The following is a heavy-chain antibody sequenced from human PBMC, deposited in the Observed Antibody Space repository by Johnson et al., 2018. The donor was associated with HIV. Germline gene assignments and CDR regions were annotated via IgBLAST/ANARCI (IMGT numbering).Heavy chain of an antibody. CDR2: IKQDGSEK. J-gene: IGHJ3*02. CDR3: ARASYVDAFDI. V-gene: IGHV3-7*04. D-gene: IGHD1-26*01. Sequence: VQLVESGGGVVQPGGSLRLSCAASGFTFSTYWMSWVRQAPGKGLEWVAIIKQDGSEKYYVDSVKGRFTISRDNAKNSLYLQMNSLRAEDTAVYYCARASYVDAFDIWGQGTMVTVSS. CDR1: GFTFSTYW.